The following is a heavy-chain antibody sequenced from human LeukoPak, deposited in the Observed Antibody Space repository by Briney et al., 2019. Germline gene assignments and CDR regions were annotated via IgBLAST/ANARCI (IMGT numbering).Heavy chain of an antibody. CDR3: ARHWGVVIYFTWPAYYY. Sequence: SETLSLACRGSGDSISSYSWSWIRQPPGKALERIRYIHYSGSADYNPSLLSRVTISVDTSKNQFSLKLTSVTAADTAVYYCARHWGVVIYFTWPAYYYWRQGILVPVSS. CDR1: GDSISSYS. V-gene: IGHV4-59*08. J-gene: IGHJ4*02. CDR2: IHYSGSA. D-gene: IGHD3/OR15-3a*01.